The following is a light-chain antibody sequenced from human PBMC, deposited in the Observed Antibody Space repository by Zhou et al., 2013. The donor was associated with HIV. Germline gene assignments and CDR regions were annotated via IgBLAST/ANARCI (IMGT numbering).Light chain of an antibody. V-gene: IGKV3-15*01. CDR2: GAS. CDR1: QSVSSK. J-gene: IGKJ4*01. Sequence: EIVMTQSPATLSVSPGERATLSCRASQSVSSKLAWYQQKPGQAPRLLIYGASTRATGIPARFSGSGSGTDFTLTISSLEPEDFAVYFCQQYGSSLTFGGGTKVEVK. CDR3: QQYGSSLT.